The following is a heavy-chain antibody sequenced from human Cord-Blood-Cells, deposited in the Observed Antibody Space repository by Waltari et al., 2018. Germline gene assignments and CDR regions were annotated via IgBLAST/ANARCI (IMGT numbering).Heavy chain of an antibody. CDR2: IDSGGST. V-gene: IGHV3-53*01. CDR3: ARLDSSSWSHFDY. D-gene: IGHD6-13*01. J-gene: IGHJ4*02. CDR1: GFTVSSNY. Sequence: EVQLVESGGGLIQPGGSLRLSCAASGFTVSSNYMSWVRQAPGKGLEWVSVIDSGGSTYYADSVKGRFTISRDNSKNTLYLQMNSLRAEDTAVYYCARLDSSSWSHFDYWGQGTLVTVSS.